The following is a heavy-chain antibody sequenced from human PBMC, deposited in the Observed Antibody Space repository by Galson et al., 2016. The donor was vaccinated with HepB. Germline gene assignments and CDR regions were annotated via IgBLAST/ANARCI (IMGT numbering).Heavy chain of an antibody. CDR1: GFTFLDHG. J-gene: IGHJ4*02. Sequence: SLRLSCAASGFTFLDHGMDWVRQAPGKGLEWVSSVNWNGASKAYADSVKGRFTISRDNAKNSLSLQMNRPRAEDTALYFCARESGDFNTGHIYLDYWGQGTLVTASS. CDR2: VNWNGASK. V-gene: IGHV3-20*04. CDR3: ARESGDFNTGHIYLDY. D-gene: IGHD2-21*02.